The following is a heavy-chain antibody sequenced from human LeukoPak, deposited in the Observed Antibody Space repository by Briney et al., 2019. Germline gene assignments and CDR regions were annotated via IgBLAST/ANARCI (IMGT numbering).Heavy chain of an antibody. CDR3: AKDGRWALDAFDI. J-gene: IGHJ3*02. Sequence: GGSLRLSCAASGSTFSSYGMHWVRQAPGKGLEWVAFIRYDGSNKYYADSVKGRFTISRDNSKNTLYLQMNSLRAEDTAVYYCAKDGRWALDAFDIWGQGTMVTVSS. D-gene: IGHD6-13*01. CDR2: IRYDGSNK. V-gene: IGHV3-30*02. CDR1: GSTFSSYG.